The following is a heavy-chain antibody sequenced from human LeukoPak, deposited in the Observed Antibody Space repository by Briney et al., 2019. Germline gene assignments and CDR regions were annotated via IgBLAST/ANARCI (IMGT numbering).Heavy chain of an antibody. J-gene: IGHJ4*02. CDR1: GFTFSSYS. CDR3: ARLPSWEPTIDF. Sequence: GGSVRLSCAASGFTFSSYSMNWVRHARGEGLECLSSISSSSSYIYYADSVEGRFTISRDNAKNSLQLQMNSLRAEDTAVYYCARLPSWEPTIDFWGQGTLVTVSS. D-gene: IGHD1-26*01. V-gene: IGHV3-21*01. CDR2: ISSSSSYI.